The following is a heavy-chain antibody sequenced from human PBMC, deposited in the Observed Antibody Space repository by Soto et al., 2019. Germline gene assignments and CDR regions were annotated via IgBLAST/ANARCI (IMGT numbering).Heavy chain of an antibody. CDR1: GFTFSSYA. J-gene: IGHJ4*02. CDR2: ISYDGSNK. V-gene: IGHV3-30-3*01. CDR3: ARVRDIVVVVAAMDY. D-gene: IGHD2-15*01. Sequence: GGSLRLSCAASGFTFSSYAMHWGRQAPGKGLEWVAVISYDGSNKYYADSVKGRFTISRDNSKNTLYLQMNSLRAEDTAVYYCARVRDIVVVVAAMDYWGQRTLVTVSS.